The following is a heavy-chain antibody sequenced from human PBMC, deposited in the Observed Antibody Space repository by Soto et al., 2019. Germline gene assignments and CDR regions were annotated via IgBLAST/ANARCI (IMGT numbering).Heavy chain of an antibody. CDR1: DGSLNGYF. J-gene: IGHJ4*02. D-gene: IGHD2-2*01. Sequence: PSETLSLTXGVNDGSLNGYFWSWIRQSPGKGLEWIGEINPSGSTSHNPSLKSRVTLSIDTSKNQFSLRLSSVTAADSAIYYCARSGRYCSSRTSCYFYFDSWVQGTLVTVSS. CDR3: ARSGRYCSSRTSCYFYFDS. V-gene: IGHV4-34*01. CDR2: INPSGST.